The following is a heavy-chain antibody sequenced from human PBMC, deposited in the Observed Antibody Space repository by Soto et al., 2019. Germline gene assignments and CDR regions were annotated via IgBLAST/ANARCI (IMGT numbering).Heavy chain of an antibody. CDR3: AKSSPKRTTVNDNWFDP. D-gene: IGHD4-4*01. V-gene: IGHV3-23*01. J-gene: IGHJ5*02. CDR2: ISGSGGST. Sequence: GGSLRLSCAASGLTFSSYAMSWVRQAPGKGLEWVSAISGSGGSTYYADSVKGRFTISRDNSKNTLYLQMNSLRAEDTAVYYCAKSSPKRTTVNDNWFDPWGQGTLVTVSS. CDR1: GLTFSSYA.